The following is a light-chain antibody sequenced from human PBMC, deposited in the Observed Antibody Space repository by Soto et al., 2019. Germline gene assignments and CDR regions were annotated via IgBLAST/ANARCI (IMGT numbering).Light chain of an antibody. CDR1: QGISTY. CDR3: QQLSGYPIT. Sequence: IQLTQSPSSLSASVGDRVTITCRASQGISTYLAWYLQKPGKAPTLLIYDTSTLQSGVPSRFSGSGSGTDFTLIISSLQPEDVATYYCQQLSGYPITFGQGTRLEIK. J-gene: IGKJ5*01. CDR2: DTS. V-gene: IGKV1-9*01.